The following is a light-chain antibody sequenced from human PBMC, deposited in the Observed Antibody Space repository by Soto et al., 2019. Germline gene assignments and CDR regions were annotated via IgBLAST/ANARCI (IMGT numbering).Light chain of an antibody. J-gene: IGKJ5*01. Sequence: EIVLTQSLGTLQLSPGERATLSCRASQGVSSSYLAWYQQKPGQAPRLLIYGASSRATGIPDRFSGSGSGTDFALTISRLEPEDFAVYYCQQYGSSLPITFGQGTRLEIK. CDR3: QQYGSSLPIT. CDR1: QGVSSSY. CDR2: GAS. V-gene: IGKV3-20*01.